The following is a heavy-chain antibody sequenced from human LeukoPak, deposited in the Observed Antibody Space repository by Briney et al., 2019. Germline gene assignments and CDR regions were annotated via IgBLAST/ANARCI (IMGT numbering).Heavy chain of an antibody. CDR2: INSDGSST. J-gene: IGHJ4*02. D-gene: IGHD2-2*01. CDR1: GFIFSSYW. V-gene: IGHV3-74*01. Sequence: PGGSLRLSCAAPGFIFSSYWMHWVRQAPGKGLVWVSRINSDGSSTSYADSVKGRFTISRDNAKNTLYLQMNSLRAEDTAVYYCARRVVVPAAPYYFDYWGQGTLVTVSS. CDR3: ARRVVVPAAPYYFDY.